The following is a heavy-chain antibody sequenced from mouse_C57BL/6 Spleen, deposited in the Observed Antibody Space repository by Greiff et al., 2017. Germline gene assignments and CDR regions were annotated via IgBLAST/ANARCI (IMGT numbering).Heavy chain of an antibody. V-gene: IGHV5-4*01. CDR2: ISDGGSYT. CDR3: EREGAGQATRAMDY. D-gene: IGHD3-2*02. Sequence: EVMLVESGGGLVKPGGSLKLSCAASGFTFSSYAMSWVRQTPEQRLEWVATISDGGSYTYYPDNVQGRFTISRDNAKNNLYLQMSHLKSEDTAMDYCEREGAGQATRAMDYWGQGTSVTVSS. J-gene: IGHJ4*01. CDR1: GFTFSSYA.